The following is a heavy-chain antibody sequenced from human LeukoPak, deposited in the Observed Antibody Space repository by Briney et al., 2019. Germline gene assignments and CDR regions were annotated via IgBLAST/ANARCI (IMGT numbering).Heavy chain of an antibody. D-gene: IGHD3-3*02. J-gene: IGHJ5*02. CDR2: IWYDGSNK. CDR1: GFTFSSYG. CDR3: AKTFLEWLLPAS. Sequence: PGRSLRLSCAASGFTFSSYGMHWVRQAPGKGLEWVAVIWYDGSNKYYADSVKGRFTISRDNSKNTLYLQMNSLRAEDTAVYYCAKTFLEWLLPASWGQGPLVTVSS. V-gene: IGHV3-33*06.